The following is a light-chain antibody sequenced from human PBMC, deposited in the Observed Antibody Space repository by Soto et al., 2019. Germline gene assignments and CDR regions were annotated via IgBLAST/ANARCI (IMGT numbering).Light chain of an antibody. CDR3: QQYDNLPIT. CDR1: QDISNY. CDR2: DSS. V-gene: IGKV1-33*01. Sequence: DIQMTQSPSSLSVSLGDRVTITCQASQDISNYLNWHQQRPGRAPKVLIYDSSDLETGVSSRFSGSGSGTNFTFTISSLQPEDIATYYCQQYDNLPITFGQGTRLEIK. J-gene: IGKJ5*01.